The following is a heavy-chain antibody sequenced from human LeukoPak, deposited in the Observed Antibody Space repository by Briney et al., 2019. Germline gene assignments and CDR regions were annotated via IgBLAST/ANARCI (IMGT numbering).Heavy chain of an antibody. V-gene: IGHV3-74*01. CDR2: INSDGSTT. D-gene: IGHD1-7*01. J-gene: IGHJ4*02. CDR3: AAPGTTGD. Sequence: GGSLRLSCAASGFTFSNYWMHWVRRAPGKGLVWVSRINSDGSTTSYADSVKGRFTISRDNAKNTLYLQMNSLRADDTAVYYCAAPGTTGDWGQGTLVTVSS. CDR1: GFTFSNYW.